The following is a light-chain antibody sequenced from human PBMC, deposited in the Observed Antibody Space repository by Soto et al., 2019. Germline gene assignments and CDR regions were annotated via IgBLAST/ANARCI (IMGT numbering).Light chain of an antibody. J-gene: IGLJ1*01. CDR1: SSNIGTNA. CDR3: AAWDDSLNGYV. CDR2: NNN. Sequence: QSVLTQPPSASGTPGQSVTISCSGGSSNIGTNAVNWYQQLPGTAPKLLIYNNNQRPSGVPDRFSGSKSGTSTSLAISGLQSEDEADYYCAAWDDSLNGYVFETGTKVTVL. V-gene: IGLV1-44*01.